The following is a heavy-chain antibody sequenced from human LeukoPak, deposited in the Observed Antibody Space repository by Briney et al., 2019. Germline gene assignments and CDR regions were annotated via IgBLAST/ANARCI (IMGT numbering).Heavy chain of an antibody. CDR1: GFTFSNYV. Sequence: GRSLRLSCAASGFTFSNYVMHWVRQAPGKGLEWVAIIRHDGSNKYYADSVKGRFTISRDNSKNTLYLQMNSLRTEDTAVFYCARDLVPGYDSVAYFDYWGQGTLVTVSS. CDR3: ARDLVPGYDSVAYFDY. D-gene: IGHD1-20*01. J-gene: IGHJ4*02. CDR2: IRHDGSNK. V-gene: IGHV3-33*01.